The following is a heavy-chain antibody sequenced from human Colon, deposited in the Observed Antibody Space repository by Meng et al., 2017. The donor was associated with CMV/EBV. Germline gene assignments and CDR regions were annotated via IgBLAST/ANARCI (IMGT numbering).Heavy chain of an antibody. CDR3: ARHYDSSWFGY. D-gene: IGHD6-13*01. Sequence: GGSLRLSCKSSGYSFNSCWIGWVRQTPGKDLEWIGMIYPGDSKTIYSPFFQGRVTISADKSITTAYLQWSSLQASDTAMYYCARHYDSSWFGYWGQGTLVTVSS. CDR2: IYPGDSKT. J-gene: IGHJ4*02. V-gene: IGHV5-51*01. CDR1: GYSFNSCW.